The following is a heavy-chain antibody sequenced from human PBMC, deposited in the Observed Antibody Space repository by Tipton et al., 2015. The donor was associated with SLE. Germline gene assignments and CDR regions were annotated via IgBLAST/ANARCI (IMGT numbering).Heavy chain of an antibody. CDR3: VRLGVVVTAIDY. D-gene: IGHD2-21*02. CDR1: GGSISSSSYY. J-gene: IGHJ4*02. Sequence: TLSLTCTVSGGSISSSSYYRGWIRQPPGKGLEWIGSIYYSGSTYYNPSLKSRVTISVDTSKNQFSLKLSSVTAADTAVYYCVRLGVVVTAIDYWGQGTLVTVSS. CDR2: IYYSGST. V-gene: IGHV4-39*01.